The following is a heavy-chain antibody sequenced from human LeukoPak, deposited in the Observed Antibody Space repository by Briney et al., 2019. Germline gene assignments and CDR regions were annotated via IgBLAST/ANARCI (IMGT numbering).Heavy chain of an antibody. CDR2: FDPEDGET. Sequence: ASVKVSCKVSGYTLTELSVHWVRQAPGKGLEWMGGFDPEDGETIYAQKFQGRVTMTEDASTDTAYMELSSLRSEDTAVYYCATGLSITFGGVIAIDYWGQGTLVTVSS. CDR3: ATGLSITFGGVIAIDY. D-gene: IGHD3-16*02. V-gene: IGHV1-24*01. J-gene: IGHJ4*02. CDR1: GYTLTELS.